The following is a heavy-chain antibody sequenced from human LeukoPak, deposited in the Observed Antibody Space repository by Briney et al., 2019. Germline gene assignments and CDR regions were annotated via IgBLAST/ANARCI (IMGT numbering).Heavy chain of an antibody. CDR3: ARGQYQLPD. V-gene: IGHV4-39*07. Sequence: SETLSLTCTVSGGSISSSSYYWGWIRQPPGKGLEWIGSIYHSGSTYYNPSLKSRVTISVDTSKNQFSLKLSSVTAADTAVYYCARGQYQLPDWGQGTLVTVSS. J-gene: IGHJ4*02. CDR1: GGSISSSSYY. CDR2: IYHSGST. D-gene: IGHD2-2*01.